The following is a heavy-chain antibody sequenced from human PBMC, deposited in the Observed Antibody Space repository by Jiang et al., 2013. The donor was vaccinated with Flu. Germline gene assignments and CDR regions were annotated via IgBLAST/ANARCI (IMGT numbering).Heavy chain of an antibody. J-gene: IGHJ5*02. CDR2: VSYSGTS. CDR3: ARHGYGDSSYEDWFDP. V-gene: IGHV4-39*01. D-gene: IGHD5-12*01. Sequence: LLKPSETLSLTCTVSGASISSNDYSWGWIRQPPGKGLEWIGSVSYSGTSYSNPSLKSRVNISVDTSKNQFSLKLSSVTAADTAVYYCARHGYGDSSYEDWFDPWGQGTMVTVSS. CDR1: GASISSNDYS.